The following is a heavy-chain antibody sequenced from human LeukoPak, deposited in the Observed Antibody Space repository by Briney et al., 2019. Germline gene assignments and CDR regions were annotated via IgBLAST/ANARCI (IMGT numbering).Heavy chain of an antibody. CDR2: INPDGTNT. CDR3: MTIVDGY. J-gene: IGHJ4*02. D-gene: IGHD5-24*01. V-gene: IGHV3-74*01. CDR1: GFTFSSYA. Sequence: GGSLRLSCAASGFTFSSYAMNWVRQAPGKGLVWVSRINPDGTNTAYADSVKGRFTISRGNAKNTLYLQMNSLRAEDAAVYYCMTIVDGYWGQGTLVTVSS.